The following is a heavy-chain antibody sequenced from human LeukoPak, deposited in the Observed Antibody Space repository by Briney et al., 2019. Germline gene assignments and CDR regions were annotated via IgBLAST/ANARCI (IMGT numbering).Heavy chain of an antibody. D-gene: IGHD3-3*01. J-gene: IGHJ4*02. Sequence: SETLSLTCTVSSYSISRGYYWGWIRPSPEKGLEWIGNIYHSGSTSYNPSLKSRVTISLDMSKNQFSLKLSSVTAADTAVYYCVREGPIRFLEQIDYWGQGTLVTVSS. CDR2: IYHSGST. CDR3: VREGPIRFLEQIDY. CDR1: SYSISRGYY. V-gene: IGHV4-38-2*02.